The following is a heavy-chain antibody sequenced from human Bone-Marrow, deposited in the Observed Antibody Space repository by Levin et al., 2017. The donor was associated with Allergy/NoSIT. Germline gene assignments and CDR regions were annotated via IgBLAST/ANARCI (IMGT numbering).Heavy chain of an antibody. J-gene: IGHJ4*02. V-gene: IGHV3-21*01. CDR2: ISSSSSYI. CDR1: GFTFSSYS. D-gene: IGHD6-13*01. CDR3: VRDVSSAATYYFDY. Sequence: GASVKVSCAASGFTFSSYSMNWVRQAPGKGLEWVSSISSSSSYIYYADSVKGRFTISRDNAKNSLYLQMNSLRAEDTAVYYCVRDVSSAATYYFDYWGQGTLVTVSS.